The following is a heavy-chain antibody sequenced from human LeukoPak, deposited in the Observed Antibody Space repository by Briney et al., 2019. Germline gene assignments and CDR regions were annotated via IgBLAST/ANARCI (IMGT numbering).Heavy chain of an antibody. J-gene: IGHJ3*02. CDR2: IYPGDSDT. CDR3: ARPGVYYDSSGYYTDAFDI. D-gene: IGHD3-22*01. CDR1: GYTFTRYW. V-gene: IGHV5-51*01. Sequence: GESLKISCKVSGYTFTRYWIGWVRQMPGKGLEWMGIIYPGDSDTRYSPSFQGQVTISADKSISTAYLQWSSLKASDTAMYYCARPGVYYDSSGYYTDAFDIWGQGTMVTVSS.